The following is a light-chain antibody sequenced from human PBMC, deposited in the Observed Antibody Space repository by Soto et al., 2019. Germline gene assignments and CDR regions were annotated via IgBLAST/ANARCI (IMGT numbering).Light chain of an antibody. CDR1: QGISSY. Sequence: IQLTQSPSSLSASVGDRITITCRASQGISSYLAWYQQKPGKAPELLIYAASTLQSGVPSRFSCSGSGTDFTLTISSLQPEDFATYYCQQLSSYPATFGGGTKVEIK. J-gene: IGKJ4*01. CDR3: QQLSSYPAT. V-gene: IGKV1-9*01. CDR2: AAS.